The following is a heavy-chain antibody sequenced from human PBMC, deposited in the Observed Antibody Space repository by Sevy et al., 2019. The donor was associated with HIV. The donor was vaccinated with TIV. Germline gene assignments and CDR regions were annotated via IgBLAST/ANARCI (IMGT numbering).Heavy chain of an antibody. V-gene: IGHV3-48*01. Sequence: GGSLRLSCVASGFTYSMNWVRQAPGKGLEWVSYISDSSATIHYADSGKGRFTISRDNAKNSLYLQMNTLRAEDTAVYYCASQRGGYERLYYFDSWGQGTRVTV. CDR3: ASQRGGYERLYYFDS. J-gene: IGHJ4*02. D-gene: IGHD5-12*01. CDR1: GFTYS. CDR2: ISDSSATI.